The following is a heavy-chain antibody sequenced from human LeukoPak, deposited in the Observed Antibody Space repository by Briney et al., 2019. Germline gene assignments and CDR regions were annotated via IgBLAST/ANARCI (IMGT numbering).Heavy chain of an antibody. CDR1: GFTFSDYY. V-gene: IGHV3-11*04. CDR3: ARNVFVRNYVAGIGQDY. CDR2: ISSSGSTI. Sequence: PGGSLRLSCAASGFTFSDYYMSWIRQAPGKGLEWDSYISSSGSTIYYADSVKGRFTISRDNAKNSLYLQMNSLRAEDTAVYYCARNVFVRNYVAGIGQDYWGQGSLVTVSS. D-gene: IGHD1-7*01. J-gene: IGHJ4*02.